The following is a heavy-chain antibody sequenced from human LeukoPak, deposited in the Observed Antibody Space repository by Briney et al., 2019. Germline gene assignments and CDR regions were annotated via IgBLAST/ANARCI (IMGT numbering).Heavy chain of an antibody. V-gene: IGHV4-59*01. CDR1: GGSLSSYY. D-gene: IGHD6-19*01. Sequence: PSETLSLTCTVSGGSLSSYYWSWIRQPPGKGLEWMGYIYYSGSTNYNPSLKSRVTISVETSKNQFSLKLSSVTAADTAVYYCAREISPVTGYSSGWRLFDYWGQGTLVTVSS. CDR3: AREISPVTGYSSGWRLFDY. J-gene: IGHJ4*02. CDR2: IYYSGST.